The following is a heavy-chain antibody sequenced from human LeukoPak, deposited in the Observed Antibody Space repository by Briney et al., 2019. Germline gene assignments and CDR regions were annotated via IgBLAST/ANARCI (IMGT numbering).Heavy chain of an antibody. CDR1: GFTFSSYW. J-gene: IGHJ3*02. Sequence: GALRLSCAASGFTFSSYWMSWVRQAPGKGLEWVANIKRDGSEKYYVDSVKGRFTISRDNAKNSLYLQMNSLRAEDTAVYYCARDMGYDFWSGPPSYAFDIWGQGTMVTVSS. CDR2: IKRDGSEK. CDR3: ARDMGYDFWSGPPSYAFDI. V-gene: IGHV3-7*01. D-gene: IGHD3-3*01.